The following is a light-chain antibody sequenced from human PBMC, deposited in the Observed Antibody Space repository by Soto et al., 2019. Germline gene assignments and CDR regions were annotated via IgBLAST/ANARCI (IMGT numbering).Light chain of an antibody. V-gene: IGLV1-44*01. Sequence: QSVLPQPHSASETPGQRVTISCSGSSSSIGSNAVNWYQQLPGTAPKPLIYSNNQRPSGVPDRFSGSKSGTSASLAISGLQSEDEAVYYCAAWDDSLNGLVFGGGTKLTVL. CDR3: AAWDDSLNGLV. J-gene: IGLJ2*01. CDR2: SNN. CDR1: SSSIGSNA.